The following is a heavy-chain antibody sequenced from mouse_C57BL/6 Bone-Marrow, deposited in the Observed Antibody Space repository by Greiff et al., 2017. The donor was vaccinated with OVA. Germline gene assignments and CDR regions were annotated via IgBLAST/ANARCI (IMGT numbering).Heavy chain of an antibody. V-gene: IGHV7-1*01. CDR1: GFTFSDFY. CDR2: SRNKANDYTT. CDR3: ARDAYDYDVGYYAMDY. D-gene: IGHD2-4*01. Sequence: EVKVVESGGGLVQSGRSLRLSCATSGFTFSDFYMEWVRQAPGKGLEWIAASRNKANDYTTEYSASVKGRFIVSRDTSQSILYLQMNALRAEDTAIYYCARDAYDYDVGYYAMDYWGQGTSVTVSS. J-gene: IGHJ4*01.